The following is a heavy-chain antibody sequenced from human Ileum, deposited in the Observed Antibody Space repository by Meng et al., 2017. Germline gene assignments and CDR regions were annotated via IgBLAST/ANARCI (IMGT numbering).Heavy chain of an antibody. J-gene: IGHJ5*02. CDR2: VSPGSGKT. CDR3: ARSPAFDYDQTPVWLDP. D-gene: IGHD3-22*01. CDR1: GYSFTRFH. V-gene: IGHV1-46*03. Sequence: QVQLVQSGAEVKKPGASMKVSCTTSGYSFTRFHIHWVRQTPGQGLQWIGLVSPGSGKTRYSQTFQDRVTMTRDTSTSTVHLELRSLTSEDTAVYFCARSPAFDYDQTPVWLDPWGQGTLVTVSS.